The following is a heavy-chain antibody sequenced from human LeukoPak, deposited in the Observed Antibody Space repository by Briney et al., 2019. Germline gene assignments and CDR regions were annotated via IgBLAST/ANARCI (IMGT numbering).Heavy chain of an antibody. D-gene: IGHD3-10*02. CDR1: GLTVSSNC. CDR2: IYSGGNT. J-gene: IGHJ6*04. Sequence: GGSLRPSCTVSGLTVSSNCMSWVRQAPGKGLEWVSFIYSGGNTYYADSVKGRFTISRDNAKNSLYLQMNSLRAEDTAVYYCAELGITVIGGVWGKGTTVTISS. V-gene: IGHV3-53*01. CDR3: AELGITVIGGV.